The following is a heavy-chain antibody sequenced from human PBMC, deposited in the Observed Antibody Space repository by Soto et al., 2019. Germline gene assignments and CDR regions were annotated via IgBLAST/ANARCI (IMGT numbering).Heavy chain of an antibody. CDR2: IRSKANSYAT. CDR3: TTNLGYCSGGSCDYYYYMDV. V-gene: IGHV3-73*01. CDR1: GFTFSGSA. Sequence: GGSLRLSCAASGFTFSGSAMHWVRQASGKGLEWVGRIRSKANSYATAYAASVKGRFTISRDDSKNTAYLQMNSLKTEDTAVYYCTTNLGYCSGGSCDYYYYMDVWGKGTTVTAP. J-gene: IGHJ6*03. D-gene: IGHD2-15*01.